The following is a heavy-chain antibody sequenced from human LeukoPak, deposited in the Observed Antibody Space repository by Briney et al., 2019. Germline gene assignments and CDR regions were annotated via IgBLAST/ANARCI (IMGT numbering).Heavy chain of an antibody. V-gene: IGHV4-59*01. CDR1: GGSISNYY. Sequence: PSETLSLTCSVSGGSISNYYWSWLRQPPGKGLEWIGYIYYSASTNYNPSLKSRVTMSVDTSKNQFSLTLSSVTAADTAVYYCARRRIAFRYFDLWGRGTLVTVSS. J-gene: IGHJ2*01. CDR3: ARRRIAFRYFDL. CDR2: IYYSAST. D-gene: IGHD3-16*01.